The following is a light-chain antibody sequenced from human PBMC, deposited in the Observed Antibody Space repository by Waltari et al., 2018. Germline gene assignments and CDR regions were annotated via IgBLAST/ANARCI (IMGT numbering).Light chain of an antibody. CDR2: YDD. J-gene: IGLJ3*02. CDR1: SSGSKS. V-gene: IGLV3-21*04. Sequence: SYVLTQPPSVSEAPGQTARITCGGNSSGSKSVHCYQQKPGQAPVVVMYYDDDRAAGIPGRFSGSNSGNTATLTISRVEAGDEADYYCQVWDRSTDHRVFGGGTRLTVL. CDR3: QVWDRSTDHRV.